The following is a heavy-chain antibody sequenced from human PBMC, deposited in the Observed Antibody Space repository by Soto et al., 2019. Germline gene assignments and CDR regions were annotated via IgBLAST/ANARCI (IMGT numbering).Heavy chain of an antibody. D-gene: IGHD6-19*01. V-gene: IGHV1-18*01. CDR2: ISFYNGHT. Sequence: QVQLAQSGGEVKKPGAPVKVSCKASGDTVTKYGISWVRQAPGQGLEWLGWISFYNGHTNYPLKVQDRITFTTNTSTSTASMESRSLTSDDTAVYYCASATSIAVAGKETWGQGTLVTVSS. J-gene: IGHJ4*02. CDR3: ASATSIAVAGKET. CDR1: GDTVTKYG.